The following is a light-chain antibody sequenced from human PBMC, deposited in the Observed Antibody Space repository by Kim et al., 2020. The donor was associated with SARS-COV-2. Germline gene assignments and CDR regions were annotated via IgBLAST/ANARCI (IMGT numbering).Light chain of an antibody. Sequence: DIQMTQSPSSLSASVGDRVTITCRASQRISSYLNWYQQQPEKAPKLLIYAASRLQSGAPSRFSGSGSGTDFTLTISSLQPEDFATYFCPQGFATALLTFRGGNKV. CDR1: QRISSY. V-gene: IGKV1-39*01. CDR2: AAS. J-gene: IGKJ4*01. CDR3: PQGFATALLT.